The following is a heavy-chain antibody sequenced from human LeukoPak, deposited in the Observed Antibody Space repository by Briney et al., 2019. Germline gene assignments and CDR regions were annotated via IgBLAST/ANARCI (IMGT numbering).Heavy chain of an antibody. CDR3: ARDNDFWSGYRYYFDY. Sequence: GGSLRLSCAASGFTFSSYAMHWVRQAPGKGLEWVAVISYDGSNKYYADSVKGRFTISRDNSKNTLYLQMNSLRAEDTAVYYCARDNDFWSGYRYYFDYWGQGTLVTVYS. D-gene: IGHD3-3*01. J-gene: IGHJ4*02. CDR2: ISYDGSNK. V-gene: IGHV3-30*01. CDR1: GFTFSSYA.